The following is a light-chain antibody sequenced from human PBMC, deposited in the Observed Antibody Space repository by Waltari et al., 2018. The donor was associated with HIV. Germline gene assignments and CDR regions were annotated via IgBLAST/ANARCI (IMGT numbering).Light chain of an antibody. CDR3: QAWDSSTVI. J-gene: IGLJ2*01. V-gene: IGLV3-1*01. Sequence: SYDLTQPPSVSVSQGQTANITCPGGTFRSHYVSWYQENPGQSPILVIFQDRKRPSGIPERFSGSSSGNIATLTISGTQAVDEADYFCQAWDSSTVIFGGGTKLTVL. CDR1: TFRSHY. CDR2: QDR.